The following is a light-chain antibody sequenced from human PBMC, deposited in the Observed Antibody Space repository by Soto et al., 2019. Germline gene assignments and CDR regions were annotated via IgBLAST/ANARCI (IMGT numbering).Light chain of an antibody. CDR3: SSYAGYNNYV. CDR2: EVS. Sequence: QSALTQPPSASGSPGQSVTISCTGTSSDVGGYNYVSWYQQHTGKAPKLMIYEVSNRPSGVTDRFSASRSGNTSSLTVSGLQAEYEADDYCSSYAGYNNYVFGAGTQLTVL. CDR1: SSDVGGYNY. V-gene: IGLV2-8*01. J-gene: IGLJ7*01.